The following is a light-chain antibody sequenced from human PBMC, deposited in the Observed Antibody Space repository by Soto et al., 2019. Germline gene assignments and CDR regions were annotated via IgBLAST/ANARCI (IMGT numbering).Light chain of an antibody. J-gene: IGKJ1*01. CDR3: QQYNNWPPAWT. V-gene: IGKV3-15*01. Sequence: EIVMSQSPVTLSVSPGERATLSCRASQSVSGSYLVWYQQKPGQAPRLLIYGASTRATGIPARFSGSGSGTQFTLTISSLQSEDFAVYYCQQYNNWPPAWTFGQGTKVDIK. CDR1: QSVSGSY. CDR2: GAS.